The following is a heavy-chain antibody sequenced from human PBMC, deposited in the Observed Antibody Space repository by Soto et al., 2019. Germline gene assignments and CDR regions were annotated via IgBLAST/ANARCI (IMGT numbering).Heavy chain of an antibody. CDR2: INPGNGNT. CDR1: GYTFTSYT. CDR3: AREVRTELGP. D-gene: IGHD2-21*02. J-gene: IGHJ5*02. V-gene: IGHV1-3*05. Sequence: QVQLVQSGAEEKKPGASVKVSCKASGYTFTSYTVHWVRQAPGQRLEWMGWINPGNGNTKYSQKFQGRVTMARDTSASTAYMELSSLRSEDTAVYYCAREVRTELGPWGQGTLVTVSS.